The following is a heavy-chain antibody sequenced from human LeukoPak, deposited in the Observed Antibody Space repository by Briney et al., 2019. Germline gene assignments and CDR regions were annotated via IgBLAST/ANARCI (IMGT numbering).Heavy chain of an antibody. CDR3: ARDSETRGSGSYFDY. J-gene: IGHJ4*02. CDR1: GFTFSSYS. V-gene: IGHV3-21*01. CDR2: ISSSSSYI. Sequence: GGSLRLSCAASGFTFSSYSMNWVRQAPGKGLEWVSSISSSSSYIYYADSVKGRFTISRDNAKNSLYLQMYSLRAEDTAVYYCARDSETRGSGSYFDYWGQGTLVTVSS. D-gene: IGHD3-10*01.